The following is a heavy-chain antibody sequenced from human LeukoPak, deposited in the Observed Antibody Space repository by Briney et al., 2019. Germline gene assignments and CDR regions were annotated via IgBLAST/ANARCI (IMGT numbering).Heavy chain of an antibody. V-gene: IGHV4-59*01. CDR3: ARNSAAVYYYYGMDV. Sequence: SETLSLTCTVSGGSISSYYWSWIRQPPGKGLEWIGYIYYSGSTNYNPSLKSRVTMSVDTSKNQFSLKLSSVTAADTAVYYCARNSAAVYYYYGMDVWGKGTTVTVSS. CDR1: GGSISSYY. CDR2: IYYSGST. D-gene: IGHD6-13*01. J-gene: IGHJ6*04.